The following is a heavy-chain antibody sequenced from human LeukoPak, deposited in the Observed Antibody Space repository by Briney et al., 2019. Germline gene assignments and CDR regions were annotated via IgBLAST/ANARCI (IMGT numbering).Heavy chain of an antibody. CDR3: ARGGWGNYFDY. J-gene: IGHJ4*02. CDR1: GGSISSYY. CDR2: IYYSGST. V-gene: IGHV4-59*01. Sequence: SETLSLTCTVSGGSISSYYWSWIRQPPGKGLEWIGYIYYSGSTNYNPSPKSRVTISVDTSKNQFSLKLSSVTAADTAVYYCARGGWGNYFDYWGQGTLVTVSS. D-gene: IGHD6-19*01.